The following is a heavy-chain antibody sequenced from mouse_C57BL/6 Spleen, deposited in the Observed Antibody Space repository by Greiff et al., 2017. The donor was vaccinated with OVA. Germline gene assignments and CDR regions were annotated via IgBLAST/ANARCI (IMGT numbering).Heavy chain of an antibody. Sequence: VQLQESGPELVKPGASVKISCKASGYAFSSSWMNWVKQRPGKGLEWIGRIYPGDGDTNYNGKFKGKATLTADKSSSTAYMQLSSLTSEDSAVDFCAKLGRGGYFDYWGQGTTLTVSS. D-gene: IGHD4-1*01. CDR2: IYPGDGDT. CDR1: GYAFSSSW. V-gene: IGHV1-82*01. J-gene: IGHJ2*01. CDR3: AKLGRGGYFDY.